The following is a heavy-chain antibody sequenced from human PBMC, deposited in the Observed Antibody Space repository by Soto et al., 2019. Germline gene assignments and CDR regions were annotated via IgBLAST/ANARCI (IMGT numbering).Heavy chain of an antibody. V-gene: IGHV1-69*17. D-gene: IGHD3-16*01. CDR1: GDTFNSYL. Sequence: QVQLVQSGAEVKRPGSSVKVSCESSGDTFNSYLISWVRQAPGQGLEWMGGISPIIRVTHYAQKFQGRVTISALSSTGTAYMELTNLGFEDTALYYCARESLGAKGADHWGQGTLVTVSS. CDR2: ISPIIRVT. CDR3: ARESLGAKGADH. J-gene: IGHJ4*02.